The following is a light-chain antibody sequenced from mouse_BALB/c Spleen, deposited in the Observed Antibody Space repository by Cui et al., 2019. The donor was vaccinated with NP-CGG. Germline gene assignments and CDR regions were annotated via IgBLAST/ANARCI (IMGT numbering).Light chain of an antibody. CDR1: TGAVTTSHY. CDR3: ALWYSNHWV. V-gene: IGLV1*01. Sequence: QAVVTQESALTTSPGETVTLTCRSSTGAVTTSHYANWVQEKPDHLFTGLIGGTNNRAPGVPARFSGSLLGDKAALTITGAQTEDEAIYFCALWYSNHWVFGGGTKLTVL. J-gene: IGLJ1*01. CDR2: GTN.